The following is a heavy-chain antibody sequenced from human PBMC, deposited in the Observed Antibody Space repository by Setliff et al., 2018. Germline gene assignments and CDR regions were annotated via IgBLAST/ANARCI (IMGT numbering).Heavy chain of an antibody. D-gene: IGHD2-21*01. CDR2: INHSGST. J-gene: IGHJ2*01. CDR1: GGSFSGYQ. V-gene: IGHV4-34*01. Sequence: SETLSLTCVVYGGSFSGYQWSWIRQPPGKGLEWIGEINHSGSTNYTPSLKSRVSISVEKSKNQFSLKLTSVTAADTAVYYCASAQVVFAISAPVWYFEVWGRGTQVTVSS. CDR3: ASAQVVFAISAPVWYFEV.